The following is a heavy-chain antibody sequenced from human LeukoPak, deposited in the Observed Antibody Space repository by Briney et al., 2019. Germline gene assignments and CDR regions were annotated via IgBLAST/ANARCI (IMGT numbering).Heavy chain of an antibody. CDR2: IYYSGST. V-gene: IGHV4-59*01. J-gene: IGHJ6*03. Sequence: PSETLSLTCTVSGGSISSYYWNWIRQSPGKGLEWMGAIYYSGSTTYNPSFLSRVTISVDMSKNQFSLKVSSVTAEDTAVYYCARNGTYHSFWGADYHYMDVWGKGTTVTVSS. D-gene: IGHD3-3*01. CDR1: GGSISSYY. CDR3: ARNGTYHSFWGADYHYMDV.